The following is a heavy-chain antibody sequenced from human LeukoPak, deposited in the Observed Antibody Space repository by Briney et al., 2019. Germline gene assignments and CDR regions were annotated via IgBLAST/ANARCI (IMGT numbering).Heavy chain of an antibody. Sequence: SKTLSLTCTVSGGSISTNSYYWGWIRQPPGKGLEWIGNIYYSGSTYYNPSLKSRVTISVDTSKNRFSLNLTSVTATDTAVYHCARHATTYDFWSGPPDYWGQGTLVTVSS. CDR1: GGSISTNSYY. CDR2: IYYSGST. J-gene: IGHJ4*02. CDR3: ARHATTYDFWSGPPDY. D-gene: IGHD3-3*01. V-gene: IGHV4-39*01.